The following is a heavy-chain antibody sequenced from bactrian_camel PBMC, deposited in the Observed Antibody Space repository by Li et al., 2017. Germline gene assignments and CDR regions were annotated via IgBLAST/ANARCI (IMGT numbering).Heavy chain of an antibody. D-gene: IGHD4*01. J-gene: IGHJ4*01. Sequence: VQLVESGGGSVETGGSLRLSCTASRDDVIRDCITWFFQAPGKKREWVASINKGSTNADYADSVQGRFTISRDNAKNTLYLQMNSLKPEDTAMYYCAAATSCTLKTTAGIQWGQGTQVTVS. V-gene: IGHV3S1*01. CDR2: INKGSTNA. CDR3: AAATSCTLKTTAGIQ. CDR1: RDDVIRDC.